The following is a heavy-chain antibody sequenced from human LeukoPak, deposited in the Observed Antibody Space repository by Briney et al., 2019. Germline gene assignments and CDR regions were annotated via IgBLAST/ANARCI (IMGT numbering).Heavy chain of an antibody. V-gene: IGHV1-69*13. CDR1: GGTFSSYA. Sequence: GASVTVSCKASGGTFSSYAISWVRQAPGQGLEWMGGIIPIFGTANYAQKFQGRVTITADESTSTAYMELSSLRSEDTAVYYCARGNTWGKVYYYYYGMDVWGQGTTVTVSS. CDR3: ARGNTWGKVYYYYYGMDV. J-gene: IGHJ6*02. CDR2: IIPIFGTA. D-gene: IGHD1/OR15-1a*01.